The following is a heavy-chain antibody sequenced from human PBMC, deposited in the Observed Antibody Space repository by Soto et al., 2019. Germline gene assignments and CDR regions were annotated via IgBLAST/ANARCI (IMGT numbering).Heavy chain of an antibody. CDR3: ARDGSYCSGGSCYSFDF. Sequence: ASVKVSCKASGYTFTSYDINWVRQATGQGLEWMGWINAGNGNTKYSQRFQGRVTITRDTSASTAYMELSSLRSEDTAVYYCARDGSYCSGGSCYSFDFWGQGTLVTVSS. D-gene: IGHD2-15*01. CDR2: INAGNGNT. V-gene: IGHV1-3*01. J-gene: IGHJ4*02. CDR1: GYTFTSYD.